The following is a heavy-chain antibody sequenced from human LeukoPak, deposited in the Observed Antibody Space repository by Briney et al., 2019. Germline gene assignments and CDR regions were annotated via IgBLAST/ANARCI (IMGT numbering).Heavy chain of an antibody. CDR1: GFTFSDYY. V-gene: IGHV3-11*06. D-gene: IGHD3-16*02. J-gene: IGHJ4*02. CDR2: ISSSSSYI. Sequence: GGSLRLSCAASGFTFSDYYMSWIRQAPGKGLEWVSSISSSSSYIYYADSVKGRFTISRDNAKNSLYLQMNSLRAEDTAVYYCARVIGYYDYVWGSYRYTQFDYWGQGTLVTVSS. CDR3: ARVIGYYDYVWGSYRYTQFDY.